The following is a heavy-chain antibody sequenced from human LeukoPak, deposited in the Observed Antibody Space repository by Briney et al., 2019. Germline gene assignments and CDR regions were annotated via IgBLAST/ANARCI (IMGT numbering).Heavy chain of an antibody. CDR1: GGSISSYY. D-gene: IGHD3-3*01. CDR2: IYYSGST. Sequence: SSETLSLTCTVSGGSISSYYWSWIRQPPGKGLEWIGYIYYSGSTNYNPSLKSRVTISVDTSKNQFSLKLSSVTAADTAVYYCARGGCDFWSGYPHFDYWGQGTLVTVSS. V-gene: IGHV4-59*01. CDR3: ARGGCDFWSGYPHFDY. J-gene: IGHJ4*02.